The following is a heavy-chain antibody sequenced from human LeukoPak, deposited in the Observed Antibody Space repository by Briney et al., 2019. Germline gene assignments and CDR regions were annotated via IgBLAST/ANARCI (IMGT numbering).Heavy chain of an antibody. Sequence: GGSLRLSCAASGFTFSSYAMHWVRQAPGKGLEWVAVISYDGSNKYYADSVKGRFTISRDNSKSTLYLQMNSLRAEDTAVYYCARAPRALPPKRTYGMDVWGKGTTVTVSS. CDR2: ISYDGSNK. J-gene: IGHJ6*04. CDR3: ARAPRALPPKRTYGMDV. V-gene: IGHV3-30*04. CDR1: GFTFSSYA. D-gene: IGHD1-26*01.